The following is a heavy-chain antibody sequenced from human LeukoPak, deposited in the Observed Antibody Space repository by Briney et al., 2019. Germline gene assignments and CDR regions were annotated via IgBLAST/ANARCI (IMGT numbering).Heavy chain of an antibody. Sequence: ASVKVSCKASGYTFTSYYMHWVRQAPGQGLEWMGIINPSGGNTNYAQNLQGRVTMTTDTSTSTAYMELRSLTSDDTAVYYCARVTYISSWYVDYWGQGTLVSVSS. CDR1: GYTFTSYY. CDR3: ARVTYISSWYVDY. CDR2: INPSGGNT. D-gene: IGHD6-13*01. V-gene: IGHV1-46*01. J-gene: IGHJ4*02.